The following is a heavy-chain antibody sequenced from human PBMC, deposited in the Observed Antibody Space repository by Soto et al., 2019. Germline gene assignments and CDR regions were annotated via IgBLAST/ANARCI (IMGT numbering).Heavy chain of an antibody. CDR3: ARDWNHYFDY. J-gene: IGHJ4*02. CDR1: GFTFSTYG. V-gene: IGHV3-33*01. D-gene: IGHD1-1*01. CDR2: IWYDGSNK. Sequence: GGSLRLSCAASGFTFSTYGIHWVRQAPGKGLEWVAVIWYDGSNKYYADSVKGRFTISRDNSKNTLYLQMSSLRAEDTAVYYCARDWNHYFDYWGQGTLVTVSS.